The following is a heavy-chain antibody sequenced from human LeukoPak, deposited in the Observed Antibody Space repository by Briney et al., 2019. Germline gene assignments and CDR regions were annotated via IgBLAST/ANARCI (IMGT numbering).Heavy chain of an antibody. CDR2: IYYSGST. Sequence: PSETLSLTCTVSGGSISSYYWSWIRQPPGKGLEWIGYIYYSGSTNYNPSLKSRVTISVDTSKNQFSLKLSSVTAADTAVYYCARRGYSGYSNMFDPWGQGTLVTVSS. D-gene: IGHD5-12*01. V-gene: IGHV4-59*08. J-gene: IGHJ5*02. CDR3: ARRGYSGYSNMFDP. CDR1: GGSISSYY.